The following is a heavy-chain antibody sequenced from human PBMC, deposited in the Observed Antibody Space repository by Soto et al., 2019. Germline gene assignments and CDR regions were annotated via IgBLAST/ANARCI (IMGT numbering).Heavy chain of an antibody. J-gene: IGHJ2*01. Sequence: EVQLVESGGGLVQPGGSLRLSCAASGFTFSDHYMDWVRQAPGKGLEWVGRTRNKANSYTTEYAASVKGRFTISRDDSENSVYLQMTSLKTEDTAVYYCARCSYATGWYFDLWGRGTLVTVSS. CDR2: TRNKANSYTT. D-gene: IGHD2-2*01. V-gene: IGHV3-72*01. CDR1: GFTFSDHY. CDR3: ARCSYATGWYFDL.